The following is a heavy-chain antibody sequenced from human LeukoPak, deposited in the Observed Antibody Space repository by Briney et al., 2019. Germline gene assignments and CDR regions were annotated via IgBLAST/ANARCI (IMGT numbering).Heavy chain of an antibody. D-gene: IGHD3-22*01. Sequence: SETLSLTCTVSGGSISSYYWSWIRQPPGKGLEWIGYIYHSGSTYYNPSLKSRVTISVDRSKNQFFPKLSSVTAADTAVYYCARLNSWEGSSGYYADYWGQGTLVTVSS. V-gene: IGHV4-59*12. J-gene: IGHJ4*02. CDR1: GGSISSYY. CDR2: IYHSGST. CDR3: ARLNSWEGSSGYYADY.